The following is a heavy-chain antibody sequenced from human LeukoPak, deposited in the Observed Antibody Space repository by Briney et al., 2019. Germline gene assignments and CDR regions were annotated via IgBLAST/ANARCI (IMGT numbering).Heavy chain of an antibody. CDR1: GFTFNTYS. CDR3: ARDDRDISSYRFDY. CDR2: ISSNSRDI. D-gene: IGHD6-6*01. V-gene: IGHV3-21*01. J-gene: IGHJ4*01. Sequence: PGGSLRLSCAASGFTFNTYSMNWVRQAPGKGLEWVSSISSNSRDIYYADSVKGRFTISRDNAKNSLHLQMNSLRAADTAVYYCARDDRDISSYRFDYWGHGILVTVSS.